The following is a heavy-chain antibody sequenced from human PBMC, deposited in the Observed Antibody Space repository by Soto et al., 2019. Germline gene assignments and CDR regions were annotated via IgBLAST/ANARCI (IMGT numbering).Heavy chain of an antibody. CDR1: TYNFKTLI. CDR3: ARNHDFWIGVGGGMDV. D-gene: IGHD3-3*01. CDR2: ISAYNGNT. J-gene: IGHJ6*02. V-gene: IGHV1-18*01. Sequence: ASVKVSCKASTYNFKTLIISWVRQAPGQGLEWVGWISAYNGNTQYGLKFHDRVTMTTGTSTTTAYLELRSLTTDDTALYFCARNHDFWIGVGGGMDVWGQGTKVTVSS.